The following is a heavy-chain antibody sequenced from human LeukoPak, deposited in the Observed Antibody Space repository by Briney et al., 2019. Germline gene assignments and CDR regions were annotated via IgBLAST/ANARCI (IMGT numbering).Heavy chain of an antibody. CDR3: ARESGRSAFDI. Sequence: SETLSLTCTVSGGSISSGGYYWSWIRQHPGKGLEWIGYIYYSGSTYYNPSLKSRVTISVDTSKNRFSLKLSSVTAADTAVYYCARESGRSAFDIWGQGTMVTVSS. D-gene: IGHD1-26*01. CDR1: GGSISSGGYY. CDR2: IYYSGST. J-gene: IGHJ3*02. V-gene: IGHV4-31*03.